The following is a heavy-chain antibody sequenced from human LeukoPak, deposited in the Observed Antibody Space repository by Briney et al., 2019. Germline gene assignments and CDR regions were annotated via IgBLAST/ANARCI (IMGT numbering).Heavy chain of an antibody. Sequence: PGRSLRLSCAASGFTFDDYAMHWVRQAPGKGLEWVSGISWNSGSIDYADSVKGRFTISRDNAKDSLYLQMNSLRAEDTALYYCAKAGDYDILTGYPAYFDYWGQGTLVTVSS. CDR3: AKAGDYDILTGYPAYFDY. CDR1: GFTFDDYA. V-gene: IGHV3-9*01. J-gene: IGHJ4*02. D-gene: IGHD3-9*01. CDR2: ISWNSGSI.